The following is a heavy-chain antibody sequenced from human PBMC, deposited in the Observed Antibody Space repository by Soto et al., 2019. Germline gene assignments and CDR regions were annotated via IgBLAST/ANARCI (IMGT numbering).Heavy chain of an antibody. Sequence: EVQLLDSGGGLVQPGGSLRLSCAASGFKFNEYAISWVRQTPGKGLQWVASYGGGDDDRYHADSVKGRFTMSRDNSKSTVSLQMNSLRAEDTAIYYCVKDRMSYNSVWDAFDIWGRGTRVTVSS. CDR3: VKDRMSYNSVWDAFDI. CDR1: GFKFNEYA. V-gene: IGHV3-23*01. D-gene: IGHD1-20*01. J-gene: IGHJ3*02. CDR2: YGGGDDDR.